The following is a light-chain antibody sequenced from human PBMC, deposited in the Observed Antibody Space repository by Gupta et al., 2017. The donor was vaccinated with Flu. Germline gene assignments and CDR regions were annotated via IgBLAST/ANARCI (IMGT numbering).Light chain of an antibody. J-gene: IGKJ2*01. CDR2: KAS. Sequence: DSQMTQSPSTLSASVGDRVTITCRASQSISSWLAWYQQKPGKAPNLLIYKASNLESGVPSRFSGSGSGTEFTLTISSLQPDDFATYYCQQYNGYPYTFGQGTKVEIK. CDR3: QQYNGYPYT. V-gene: IGKV1-5*03. CDR1: QSISSW.